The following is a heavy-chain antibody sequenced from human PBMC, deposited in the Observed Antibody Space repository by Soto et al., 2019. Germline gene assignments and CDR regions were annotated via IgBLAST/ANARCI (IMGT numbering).Heavy chain of an antibody. CDR2: LYSGGTT. V-gene: IGHV3-53*01. CDR1: GLGVSNNY. CDR3: AREDRRRDGRDYYYYYGMDV. Sequence: LRLSCAASGLGVSNNYLSWVRQPPGKWLEWVSVLYSGGTTYYADSVKGRFTISRDNSKNTLYLQMNSLRAEDTAVYYCAREDRRRDGRDYYYYYGMDVWGQGTTVTVSS. J-gene: IGHJ6*02.